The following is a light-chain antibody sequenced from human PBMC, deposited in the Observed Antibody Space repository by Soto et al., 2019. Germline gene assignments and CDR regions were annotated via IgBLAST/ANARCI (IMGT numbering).Light chain of an antibody. CDR2: DNN. J-gene: IGLJ1*01. V-gene: IGLV1-40*03. Sequence: QSALTQSPSVSGAPGQRVTLSCTGSSSNIGAGYDVHWYQQLPGAAPKLLIYDNNNRPSGVPDRFSGSKSGASASLAITGLQAEAEADYYCQSYDTRLSGYVFGTGTKVTVL. CDR3: QSYDTRLSGYV. CDR1: SSNIGAGYD.